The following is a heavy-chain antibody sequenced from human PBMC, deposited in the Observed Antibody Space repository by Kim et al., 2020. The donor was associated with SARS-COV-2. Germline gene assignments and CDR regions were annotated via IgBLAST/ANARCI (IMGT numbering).Heavy chain of an antibody. V-gene: IGHV3-23*01. CDR1: GFTFSSYA. Sequence: GGSLRLSCAASGFTFSSYAMSWVRQAPGKGLEWVSAISGSGGSTYYADSVKGRFTISRDNSKNTLYLQMNSLRAEDTAVYYCAKWAPVYYYDSSGYYWPYYFDYWGQGTLVTVSS. J-gene: IGHJ4*02. CDR2: ISGSGGST. D-gene: IGHD3-22*01. CDR3: AKWAPVYYYDSSGYYWPYYFDY.